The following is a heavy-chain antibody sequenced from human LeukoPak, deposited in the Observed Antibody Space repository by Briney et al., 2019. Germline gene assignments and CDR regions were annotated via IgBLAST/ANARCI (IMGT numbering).Heavy chain of an antibody. Sequence: GGSLRLSCAASGFTFDDYGMSGVRQAPGKGLEWVADIWYDGSNKYYADSVKGRFTISRDNSKNTLYLQMNSLRAEDTALYYCARAGGATIFGVVTYFDYWGQGTLVTVSS. D-gene: IGHD3-3*01. CDR1: GFTFDDYG. CDR3: ARAGGATIFGVVTYFDY. CDR2: IWYDGSNK. V-gene: IGHV3-33*08. J-gene: IGHJ4*02.